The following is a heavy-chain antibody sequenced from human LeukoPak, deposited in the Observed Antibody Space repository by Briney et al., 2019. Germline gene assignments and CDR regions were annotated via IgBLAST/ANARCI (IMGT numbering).Heavy chain of an antibody. CDR2: IRYDGSNK. CDR1: GFTFSSYG. V-gene: IGHV3-30*02. D-gene: IGHD4-17*01. Sequence: GGSLRLSCAASGFTFSSYGMHWVRQAPGKGLEWVAFIRYDGSNKYYADSVKGRFTISRDNSKNTLYLQMNSLRAEDTAVYNCAKDLNGDYAREFDYWGQGTLVTVSS. CDR3: AKDLNGDYAREFDY. J-gene: IGHJ4*02.